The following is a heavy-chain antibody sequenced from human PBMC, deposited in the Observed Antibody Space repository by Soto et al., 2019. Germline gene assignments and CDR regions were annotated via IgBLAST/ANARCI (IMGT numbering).Heavy chain of an antibody. CDR1: GDSVSANSAA. J-gene: IGHJ6*02. CDR2: TYYRSKWNY. CDR3: VRQPLATLALCGMDV. V-gene: IGHV6-1*01. D-gene: IGHD6-6*01. Sequence: PSQTLSLTCAISGDSVSANSAAWNWIRQSPSRGLEWLGRTYYRSKWNYDYAESVKSRMTITPDTSNNQFSLQLNSVTPEDTAVYYCVRQPLATLALCGMDVWGQGTTVTVSS.